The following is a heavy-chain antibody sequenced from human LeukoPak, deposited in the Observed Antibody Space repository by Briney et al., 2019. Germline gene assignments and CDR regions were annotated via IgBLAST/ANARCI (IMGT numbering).Heavy chain of an antibody. CDR2: VYHSGST. CDR3: ARHGGFYFDY. J-gene: IGHJ4*02. CDR1: GGSLSGY. D-gene: IGHD3-16*01. Sequence: SETLSLTCAVYGGSLSGYWSWIRQPPGKGLEWIGQVYHSGSTSYNPSLKSRVIISVDMSKNQFSLKPSSVTAADMAVYYCARHGGFYFDYWGQGALVTVSS. V-gene: IGHV4-34*01.